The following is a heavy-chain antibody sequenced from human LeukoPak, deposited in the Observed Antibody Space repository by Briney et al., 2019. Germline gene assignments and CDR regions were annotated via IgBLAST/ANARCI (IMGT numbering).Heavy chain of an antibody. J-gene: IGHJ3*02. CDR1: GGSISSGGYY. CDR3: ARAGSSIIYRGAFDI. Sequence: SETLSLTCTVSGGSISSGGYYWSWIRQPPGKGLEWIAYMYYSGSTNSNPSLKSRVTISVDTSKNQFSLKLSSVTAADTAVYYCARAGSSIIYRGAFDIWGQGTMVTVSS. D-gene: IGHD3-10*01. CDR2: MYYSGST. V-gene: IGHV4-61*08.